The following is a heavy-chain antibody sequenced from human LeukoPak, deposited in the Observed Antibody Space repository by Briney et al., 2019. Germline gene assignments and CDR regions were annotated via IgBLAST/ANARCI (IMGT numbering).Heavy chain of an antibody. CDR2: IWYDGSNK. Sequence: GGSLRLSCAASGLTFSSYGMHWVRQAPGKGLEWVAVIWYDGSNKYYADSVKGRFTISRDNSKNTLYLQMNSLRAEDTAVYYCARDPSEGYFDYWGQGTLVTVSS. CDR3: ARDPSEGYFDY. V-gene: IGHV3-33*01. CDR1: GLTFSSYG. J-gene: IGHJ4*02.